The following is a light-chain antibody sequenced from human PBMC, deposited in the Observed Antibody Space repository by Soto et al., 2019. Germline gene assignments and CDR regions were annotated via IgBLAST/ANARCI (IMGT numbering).Light chain of an antibody. CDR2: AAS. V-gene: IGKV1-39*01. J-gene: IGKJ1*01. Sequence: DIHMTQSPSSLSASVRDRVTITFLASQSIVTYLNWYLQKPGKAPKLLIYAASNLQSGVPSRFSGSGSGTDFTLTISSLQPEDFATYFCQQSYSTPPWTFGQGTKVDIK. CDR3: QQSYSTPPWT. CDR1: QSIVTY.